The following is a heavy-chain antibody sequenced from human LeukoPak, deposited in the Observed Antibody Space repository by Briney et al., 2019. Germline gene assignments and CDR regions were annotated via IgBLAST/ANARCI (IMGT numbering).Heavy chain of an antibody. CDR3: ARHIGGSGSHDAFDI. CDR1: GGSISSYY. V-gene: IGHV4-59*08. J-gene: IGHJ3*02. Sequence: SETLSLTCTVPGGSISSYYWSWIRLPPGKGLEWIGYIYYSGSTNYNPSLKSRVTISVDTSKNQFSLKLSSVTAADTAVYYCARHIGGSGSHDAFDIWGQGTMVTVSS. CDR2: IYYSGST. D-gene: IGHD3-10*01.